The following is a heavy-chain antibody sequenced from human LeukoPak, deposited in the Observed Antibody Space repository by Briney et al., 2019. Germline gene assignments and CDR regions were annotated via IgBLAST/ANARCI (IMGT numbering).Heavy chain of an antibody. CDR3: ARGPTVTTDY. V-gene: IGHV4-30-4*01. CDR1: GGSINSGDYH. D-gene: IGHD4-17*01. J-gene: IGHJ4*02. Sequence: SETLSLTCTVSGGSINSGDYHWSWIRQPPGKGLEWIGSTYYQPSLESRVSISVDISKNQFSLKLSSVTAADTAVYYCARGPTVTTDYWGQGTLVTVSS. CDR2: ST.